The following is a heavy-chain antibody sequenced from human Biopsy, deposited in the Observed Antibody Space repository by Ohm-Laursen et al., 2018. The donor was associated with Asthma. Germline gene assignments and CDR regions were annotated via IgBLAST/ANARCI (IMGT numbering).Heavy chain of an antibody. Sequence: LRLSCVASGFAVSRDHMFWVRQAPGKGLEWVSVIYSGGTSHTAVPVRGRFTISRYYSKNTLYLQMHSLRAEDTAVYYCSRGDSSNWSHYYFDYWGQGTLVTVSS. CDR2: IYSGGTS. CDR1: GFAVSRDH. D-gene: IGHD3-22*01. V-gene: IGHV3-53*01. CDR3: SRGDSSNWSHYYFDY. J-gene: IGHJ4*02.